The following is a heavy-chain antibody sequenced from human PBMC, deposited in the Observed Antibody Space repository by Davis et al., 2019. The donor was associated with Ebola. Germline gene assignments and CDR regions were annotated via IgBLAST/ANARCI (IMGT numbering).Heavy chain of an antibody. D-gene: IGHD3-22*01. Sequence: GESLKISCAASGFNVNTHFMSWVRQAPGKGLEWVSIMYSAGGTYYTDSVKGRFTISRDNSKNTLYLQMNSLRAEDTAVYYCANYDSSGYYRAEDYWGQGTPVTVSS. CDR2: MYSAGGT. CDR3: ANYDSSGYYRAEDY. V-gene: IGHV3-53*05. CDR1: GFNVNTHF. J-gene: IGHJ4*02.